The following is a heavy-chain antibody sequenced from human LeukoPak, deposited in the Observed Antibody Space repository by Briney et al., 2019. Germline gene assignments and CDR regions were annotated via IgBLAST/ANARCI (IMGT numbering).Heavy chain of an antibody. V-gene: IGHV1-8*01. CDR3: ARFGSSWSPYYYYGMDV. D-gene: IGHD6-13*01. Sequence: ASVKVSCKASGYTFTSYDINWVRQATGQGLEWMGWMNPNSGNTGYAQKFQGRVTMTRNTSISTAYMELSSLRSEDTAVYHCARFGSSWSPYYYYGMDVWGQGTTVTVSS. CDR1: GYTFTSYD. CDR2: MNPNSGNT. J-gene: IGHJ6*02.